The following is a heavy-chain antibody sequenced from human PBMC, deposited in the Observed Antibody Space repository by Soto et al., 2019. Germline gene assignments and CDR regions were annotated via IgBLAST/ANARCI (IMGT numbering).Heavy chain of an antibody. CDR1: GFTFGDYA. V-gene: IGHV3-49*04. CDR3: TRDPRFFGVVIRAFDI. CDR2: IRSKAYGGTT. Sequence: GGSLRLSCTASGFTFGDYAMSWVRQAPGKGLEWVGFIRSKAYGGTTEYAASVKGRFTISRDDSKSIAYLQMNSLKTEDTAVYYCTRDPRFFGVVIRAFDIWGQGTMVTVSS. D-gene: IGHD3-3*01. J-gene: IGHJ3*02.